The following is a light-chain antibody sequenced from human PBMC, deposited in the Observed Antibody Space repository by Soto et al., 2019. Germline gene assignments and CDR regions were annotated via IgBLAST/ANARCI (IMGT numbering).Light chain of an antibody. CDR2: AVS. Sequence: DIVMTQTPLSLSVTPGQPASISCKSSQRLLYSDGKTYLSWYLEKPGQPPQLLIYAVSNRLSGVPDRFSGRGSGTDFTLNISRVDAEDVRVYYYPQSIQLPYTFGQGPKLEI. CDR3: PQSIQLPYT. V-gene: IGKV2D-29*01. J-gene: IGKJ2*01. CDR1: QRLLYSDGKTY.